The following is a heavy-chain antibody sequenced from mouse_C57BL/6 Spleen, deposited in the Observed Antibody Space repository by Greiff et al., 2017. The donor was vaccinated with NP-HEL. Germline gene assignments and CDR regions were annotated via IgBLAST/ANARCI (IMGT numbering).Heavy chain of an antibody. V-gene: IGHV1-39*01. CDR2: INPNYGTT. Sequence: EVQLQQSGPELVKPGASVKISCKASGYSFTAYTLPWVKPSNGPSLDWIGVINPNYGTTSYNQKFKGKATLTVDQSSSTAYMQLNSLTSEDSAVYYCARMDYDVQFAYWGQGTLVTVSA. J-gene: IGHJ3*01. CDR3: ARMDYDVQFAY. D-gene: IGHD2-4*01. CDR1: GYSFTAYT.